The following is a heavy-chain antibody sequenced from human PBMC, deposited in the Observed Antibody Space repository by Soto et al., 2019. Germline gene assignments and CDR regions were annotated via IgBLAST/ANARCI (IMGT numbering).Heavy chain of an antibody. Sequence: GRSLRLSCAASGFTFDALAMHWVRQTPGKGLEWVSCISWNSDDIAYADSVKGRFTISRDNAKNSLYLQMNSLRAEDTALYYCAKDKGLNSGYEWGSLFDHWGQGTQVTVSS. J-gene: IGHJ4*02. CDR2: ISWNSDDI. CDR3: AKDKGLNSGYEWGSLFDH. CDR1: GFTFDALA. D-gene: IGHD5-12*01. V-gene: IGHV3-9*01.